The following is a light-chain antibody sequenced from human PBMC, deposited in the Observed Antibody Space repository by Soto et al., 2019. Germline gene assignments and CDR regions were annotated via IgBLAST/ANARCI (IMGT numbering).Light chain of an antibody. CDR2: KAS. CDR3: QQYNGYRLA. V-gene: IGKV1-5*03. Sequence: DIQMTQSPSALSASVGDRVTFTCRASQSISNWLAWYQQKPGKAPKLLIYKASTLESGVPSRFSGSGSGTEFTLTISSLQADDFAIYYCQQYNGYRLAFGGGTKVDIK. CDR1: QSISNW. J-gene: IGKJ4*01.